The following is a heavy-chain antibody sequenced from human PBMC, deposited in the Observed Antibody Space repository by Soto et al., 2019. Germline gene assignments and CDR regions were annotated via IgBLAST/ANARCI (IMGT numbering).Heavy chain of an antibody. CDR3: ARGKSPVVVPATAEIYYLDY. J-gene: IGHJ4*02. CDR2: INHSGST. Sequence: SETLSLTCGVYGGSFSGWYWSWIRQPPGKGLEWIGEINHSGSTNYNPSLKSRVTISVDTSKKQFSLKLSSVTAADTAVYYCARGKSPVVVPATAEIYYLDYWGQGTPVTVSS. CDR1: GGSFSGWY. D-gene: IGHD2-21*02. V-gene: IGHV4-34*01.